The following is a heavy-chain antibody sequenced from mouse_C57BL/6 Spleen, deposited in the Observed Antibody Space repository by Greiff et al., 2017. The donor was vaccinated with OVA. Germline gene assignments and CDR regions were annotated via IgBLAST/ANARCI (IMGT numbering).Heavy chain of an antibody. CDR1: GYTFTDYN. V-gene: IGHV1-22*01. J-gene: IGHJ2*01. Sequence: SGPELVKPGASVKMSCKASGYTFTDYNMHWVKQSHGKSLEWIGYINPNNGGTSYNQKFKGKATLTVNKSSSTAYMELRSLTSEDSAVYYCARITTVVATDYFDYWGQGTTLTVSS. D-gene: IGHD1-1*01. CDR2: INPNNGGT. CDR3: ARITTVVATDYFDY.